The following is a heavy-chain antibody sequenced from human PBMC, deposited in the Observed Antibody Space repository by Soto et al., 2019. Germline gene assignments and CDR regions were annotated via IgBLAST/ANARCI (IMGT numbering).Heavy chain of an antibody. CDR2: IIPILGTA. CDR1: GGTFSSYA. D-gene: IGHD3-22*01. CDR3: ARVPSSYDSSGYYSFGWYFDL. J-gene: IGHJ2*01. V-gene: IGHV1-69*12. Sequence: QVQLVQSGAEVKKPGSSVKVSCKASGGTFSSYAISWVRQAPGQGLEWMGGIIPILGTANYAQKFQGRVTITADESTGTACMELSSLRCEDTGVYYCARVPSSYDSSGYYSFGWYFDLWGRGTLVTVSS.